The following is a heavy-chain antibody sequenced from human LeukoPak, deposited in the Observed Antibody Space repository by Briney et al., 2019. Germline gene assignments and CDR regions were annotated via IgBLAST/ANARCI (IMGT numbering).Heavy chain of an antibody. CDR2: IYYSGST. V-gene: IGHV4-39*01. D-gene: IGHD3-10*01. J-gene: IGHJ5*02. Sequence: SETLSLTCTVSGGTISSSSYYWGWIRQPPGKGLEWIGSIYYSGSTYYNPSLKSRVTISVDTSKNQFSLKLSSVTAADTAVYYCARRKAYYYGSGNERFDPWGQGTLVTVSS. CDR3: ARRKAYYYGSGNERFDP. CDR1: GGTISSSSYY.